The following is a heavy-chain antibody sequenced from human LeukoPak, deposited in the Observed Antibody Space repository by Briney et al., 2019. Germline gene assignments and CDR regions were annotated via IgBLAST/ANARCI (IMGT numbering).Heavy chain of an antibody. D-gene: IGHD3-10*01. V-gene: IGHV1-3*01. J-gene: IGHJ4*02. CDR3: ATGPRITMVRGVIHPSYYFDY. CDR2: INAGNGNT. Sequence: ASVKVSCKASGYTFTSYAMHWVRQAPGQRLEWMGWINAGNGNTKYSQKFQGRVTITRDTSASTAYMELSSLRSEDTAVYYCATGPRITMVRGVIHPSYYFDYWGQGTLVTVSS. CDR1: GYTFTSYA.